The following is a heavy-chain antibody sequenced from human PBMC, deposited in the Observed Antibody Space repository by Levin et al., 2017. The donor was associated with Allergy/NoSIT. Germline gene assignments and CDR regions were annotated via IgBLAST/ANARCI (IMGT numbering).Heavy chain of an antibody. Sequence: GGSLRLSCAVSGFSVSSYYMSWVRQAPGKGLEWVSAIYISGDTFYADSVSGRFTISRDISNNTLFLQMSNLRADDTALYYCTRLGYYNSGGQFDSWGQGTLVTVSP. CDR3: TRLGYYNSGGQFDS. D-gene: IGHD3-10*01. V-gene: IGHV3-53*01. CDR1: GFSVSSYY. J-gene: IGHJ4*02. CDR2: IYISGDT.